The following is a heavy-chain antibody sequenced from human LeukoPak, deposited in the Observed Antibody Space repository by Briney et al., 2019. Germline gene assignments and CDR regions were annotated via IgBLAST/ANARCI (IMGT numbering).Heavy chain of an antibody. J-gene: IGHJ5*02. Sequence: SETLSLTCTVSGYSISSGYYWGWIRQPPGKGLEWIGSIYNSGSTYYNPSLKSRATISLGTPANQFSLKLSSVTAADTAVYYCARAYSSSWYWNWFDPWGQGTLVTVSS. CDR1: GYSISSGYY. CDR2: IYNSGST. D-gene: IGHD6-13*01. CDR3: ARAYSSSWYWNWFDP. V-gene: IGHV4-38-2*02.